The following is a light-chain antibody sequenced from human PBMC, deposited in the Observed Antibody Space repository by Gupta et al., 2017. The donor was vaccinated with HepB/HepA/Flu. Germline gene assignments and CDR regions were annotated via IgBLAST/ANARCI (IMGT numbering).Light chain of an antibody. CDR1: SSNIGAGYG. V-gene: IGLV1-40*01. Sequence: QSVLTQPPSVSGAPGQRVTISGTGSSSNIGAGYGVHCYQQLPRPAPKPLISGNSRRPSGVPDRFSGSKSGTSASLAITGLQAEDEAEYYCQSYDNTLSGSLFGGGTRLTVL. CDR3: QSYDNTLSGSL. CDR2: GNS. J-gene: IGLJ2*01.